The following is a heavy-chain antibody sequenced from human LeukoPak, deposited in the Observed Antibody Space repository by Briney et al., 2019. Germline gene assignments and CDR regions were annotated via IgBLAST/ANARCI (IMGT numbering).Heavy chain of an antibody. Sequence: ASVKVSCKASGYTFTSYYMHWVRQAPGQGLEWMGVINPSGGSTSYAQNFQGRVTLTSDTSTSTVYMDLSSLRSEDTAVYYCAGGRYYYGSGSYYNGRLDYWGLGTLVTVSS. V-gene: IGHV1-46*01. D-gene: IGHD3-10*01. J-gene: IGHJ4*02. CDR1: GYTFTSYY. CDR3: AGGRYYYGSGSYYNGRLDY. CDR2: INPSGGST.